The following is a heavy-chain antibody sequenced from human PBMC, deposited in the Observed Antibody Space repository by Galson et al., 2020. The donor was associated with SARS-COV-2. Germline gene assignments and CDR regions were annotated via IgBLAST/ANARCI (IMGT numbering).Heavy chain of an antibody. J-gene: IGHJ4*02. D-gene: IGHD2-15*01. CDR3: ARRGEVVAWVY. Sequence: SETLSLTCTVSGGSISSRSYYWGWIRQPPGKGLEWIGSIYYSGSTSYNPSPYSRVTISVDTSNNQFSLKLSSVTAADTAVYYCARRGEVVAWVYWGQGILVTVSS. CDR2: IYYSGST. CDR1: GGSISSRSYY. V-gene: IGHV4-39*01.